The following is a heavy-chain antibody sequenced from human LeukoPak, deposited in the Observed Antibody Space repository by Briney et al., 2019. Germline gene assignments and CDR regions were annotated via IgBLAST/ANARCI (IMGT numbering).Heavy chain of an antibody. V-gene: IGHV3-21*01. J-gene: IGHJ4*02. Sequence: GGSLRLSCAASGFTFSSYSMNWVRQAPGKGLEWVSSISSSSSYIYYADSVKGRFTISRDNAKNSLYLQMNSLRAEDTAVYYCARDYSITFGGVILPFDYWGQGTLVTVSS. CDR2: ISSSSSYI. CDR1: GFTFSSYS. CDR3: ARDYSITFGGVILPFDY. D-gene: IGHD3-16*02.